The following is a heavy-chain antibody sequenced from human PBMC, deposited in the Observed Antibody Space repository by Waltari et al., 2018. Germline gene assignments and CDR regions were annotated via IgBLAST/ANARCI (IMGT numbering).Heavy chain of an antibody. J-gene: IGHJ4*02. D-gene: IGHD5-12*01. CDR3: AKETLRWFDY. CDR2: RNDVCGST. Sequence: EVQLLESGGGLVQPGGSLRLSCAVSGITFSAYAMSWVRQAPGKGLEWFSGRNDVCGSTYYADSVKGRFTISRDNSRKMLFLQMSGLRAEDTAIYYCAKETLRWFDYWGQGTLVAVSS. CDR1: GITFSAYA. V-gene: IGHV3-23*01.